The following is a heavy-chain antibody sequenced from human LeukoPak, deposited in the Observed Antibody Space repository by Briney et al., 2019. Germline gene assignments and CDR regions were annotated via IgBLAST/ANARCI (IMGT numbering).Heavy chain of an antibody. J-gene: IGHJ6*03. V-gene: IGHV1-2*02. CDR3: ARNKDNYHYYMDV. D-gene: IGHD1/OR15-1a*01. CDR1: GYTFSGYY. Sequence: ASVKVSCKASGYTFSGYYMHWVRQAPGQGLEWMGWINPNTGRTNYAQNFQGRVTMTSDTSISTAYMELNSLRSDDTAVYYCARNKDNYHYYMDVWGKGTTVTISS. CDR2: INPNTGRT.